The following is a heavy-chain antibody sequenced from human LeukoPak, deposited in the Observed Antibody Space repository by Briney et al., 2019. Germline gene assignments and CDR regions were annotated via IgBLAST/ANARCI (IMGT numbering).Heavy chain of an antibody. CDR2: ISGSGGST. V-gene: IGHV3-23*01. Sequence: GGSLRLSCAASGFTFSSYAMSWVRQAPGKGLEWVSAISGSGGSTYYADSVKGRFTISRGNSKNTLYLQMNSLRAEDTAVYYCASDNWNYLFGYWGQGTLVTVSS. J-gene: IGHJ4*02. CDR1: GFTFSSYA. D-gene: IGHD1-7*01. CDR3: ASDNWNYLFGY.